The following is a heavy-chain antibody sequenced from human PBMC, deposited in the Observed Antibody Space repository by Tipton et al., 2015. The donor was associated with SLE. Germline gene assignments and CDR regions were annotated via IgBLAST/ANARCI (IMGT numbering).Heavy chain of an antibody. CDR3: AKEATVVNLDY. Sequence: SLRLSCAASGFTFSSYAMHWVRQAPGKGLEWVAVISYDGSNKYYADSVKGRFTISRDNSKNTLYLQMNSLRAEDTAVYYCAKEATVVNLDYWGQGTLVTVSS. J-gene: IGHJ4*02. CDR2: ISYDGSNK. CDR1: GFTFSSYA. V-gene: IGHV3-30-3*01. D-gene: IGHD4-23*01.